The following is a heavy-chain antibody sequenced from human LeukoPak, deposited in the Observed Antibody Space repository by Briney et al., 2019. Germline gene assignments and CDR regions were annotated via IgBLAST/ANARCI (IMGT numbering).Heavy chain of an antibody. CDR3: ARDFVVVPAAIPKYYYYGMDV. D-gene: IGHD2-2*01. J-gene: IGHJ6*02. Sequence: PGGSLRLSCAASGFTFSSYGMHWVRQAPGKGLEWVAFIWYDGSNKYYADSVKGRFTISRDNSKNTLYLQMNSLRAEDTAVYYCARDFVVVPAAIPKYYYYGMDVWGQGTTVTVSS. CDR2: IWYDGSNK. CDR1: GFTFSSYG. V-gene: IGHV3-33*01.